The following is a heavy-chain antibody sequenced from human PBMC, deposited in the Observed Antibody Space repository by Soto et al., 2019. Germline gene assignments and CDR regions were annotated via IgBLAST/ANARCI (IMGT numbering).Heavy chain of an antibody. CDR1: GFTFDDYT. CDR2: ISWDGGST. J-gene: IGHJ4*02. Sequence: GGSLRLSCAASGFTFDDYTMHWVRQTPGKGLEWVSLISWDGGSTYYADSVKGRFTISRDNSKNSLYLQMNSLRTEDTALYYCAKDYWGNYGGNSAVFCCSDYWGQGTLVTVSS. V-gene: IGHV3-43*01. D-gene: IGHD4-17*01. CDR3: AKDYWGNYGGNSAVFCCSDY.